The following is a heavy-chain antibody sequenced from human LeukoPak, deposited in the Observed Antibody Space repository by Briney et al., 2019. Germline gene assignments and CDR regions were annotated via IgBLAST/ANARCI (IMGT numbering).Heavy chain of an antibody. J-gene: IGHJ4*02. D-gene: IGHD5-24*01. CDR3: ARKVDGYNNFDY. CDR2: ISSSSSYI. Sequence: SGGSLRLSCAASGFTFSSYSMNWVRQAPGKGLEWVSSISSSSSYIYYADSVKGRFTISRDNAKNSLYLQMNSLRAEDTAVYYCARKVDGYNNFDYWGQGTLVTVSS. V-gene: IGHV3-21*01. CDR1: GFTFSSYS.